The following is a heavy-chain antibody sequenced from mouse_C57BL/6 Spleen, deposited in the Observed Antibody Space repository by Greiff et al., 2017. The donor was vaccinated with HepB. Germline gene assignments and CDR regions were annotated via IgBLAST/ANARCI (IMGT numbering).Heavy chain of an antibody. CDR2: IDPEDGDT. D-gene: IGHD1-1*01. V-gene: IGHV14-1*01. CDR3: TTHVSSSAWFAY. CDR1: GFNIKDYY. Sequence: VQLQQSGAELVRPGASVKLSCTASGFNIKDYYMHWVKQRPEQGLEWIGRIDPEDGDTEYAPKFQGKATMTADTSSNTAYLQLSSLTSEATAVYYGTTHVSSSAWFAYGGQGTLVTVSA. J-gene: IGHJ3*01.